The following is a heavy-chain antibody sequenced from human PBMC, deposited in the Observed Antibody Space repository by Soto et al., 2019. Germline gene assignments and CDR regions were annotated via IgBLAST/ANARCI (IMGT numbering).Heavy chain of an antibody. D-gene: IGHD2-21*01. CDR3: TRVRYYGDVGLFYESAD. Sequence: QVQLVQSGAEVKKPGSSVKVSCKASGGTFGNYGINWVRQAPGQGLEWVGGILPRLGLTKSAQSFQGRVTFTVDESTNTDYMELSSLRFEDTAVYYCTRVRYYGDVGLFYESADWGQGTLVTVAS. CDR1: GGTFGNYG. J-gene: IGHJ4*02. CDR2: ILPRLGLT. V-gene: IGHV1-69*01.